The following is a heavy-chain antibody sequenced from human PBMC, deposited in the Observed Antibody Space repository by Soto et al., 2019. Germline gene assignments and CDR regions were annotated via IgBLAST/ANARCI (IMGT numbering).Heavy chain of an antibody. J-gene: IGHJ4*02. V-gene: IGHV3-48*02. Sequence: EVPLVESGGGLVQPGGSLRLSCAASGFTFSSYNMNWVRQAPGKGLEWVSYISSGSSTIYYADSVKGRFTISRDNAKNSLYLQMNSLRDEDTAVYYCARSKQWLVGGFDYWGQGTLVTVSS. CDR1: GFTFSSYN. CDR3: ARSKQWLVGGFDY. D-gene: IGHD6-19*01. CDR2: ISSGSSTI.